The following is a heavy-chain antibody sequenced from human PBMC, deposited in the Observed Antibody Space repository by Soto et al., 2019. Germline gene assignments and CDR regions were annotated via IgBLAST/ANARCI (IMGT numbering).Heavy chain of an antibody. CDR2: TYRDDDT. CDR1: GFSFSADGVG. Sequence: HITLKESGPTLVKPTQTLTLTCIFSGFSFSADGVGVGWIRQPPGKTLEWLALTYRDDDTRYRPSLKSRLTITKDSSKNQLVLTMTNMDPLDTATYYCAPAFGGTSWPNDAFDVWGQGTVVTVSS. CDR3: APAFGGTSWPNDAFDV. V-gene: IGHV2-5*02. J-gene: IGHJ3*01. D-gene: IGHD3-16*01.